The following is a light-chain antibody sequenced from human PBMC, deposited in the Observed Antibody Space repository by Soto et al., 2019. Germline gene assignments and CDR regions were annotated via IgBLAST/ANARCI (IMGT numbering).Light chain of an antibody. CDR2: LEGSGSY. Sequence: QPVLTQSSSASASLGSSVKLTCTLSSGHSSYIIAWHQQQPGKAPRYLMKLEGSGSYNKGSGVPDRFSGSSSGADRYLTISTLQLEDEADYCCETWDSNTLVFGGGTKLTVL. CDR1: SGHSSYI. V-gene: IGLV4-60*02. CDR3: ETWDSNTLV. J-gene: IGLJ3*02.